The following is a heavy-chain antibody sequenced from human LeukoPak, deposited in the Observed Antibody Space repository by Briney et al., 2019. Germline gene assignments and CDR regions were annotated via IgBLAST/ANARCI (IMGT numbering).Heavy chain of an antibody. V-gene: IGHV3-21*01. CDR2: ISSSSSYI. J-gene: IGHJ3*02. D-gene: IGHD1-26*01. CDR3: GSIVGATLDAFDI. CDR1: GFTFSSYS. Sequence: GGSLRLSCAASGFTFSSYSKNWVRQAPGKGLEWVSSISSSSSYIYYADSVKGGFTISRDHAKNSLYLQLNSLRAEDTAVYYCGSIVGATLDAFDIWGQGTMVTVSS.